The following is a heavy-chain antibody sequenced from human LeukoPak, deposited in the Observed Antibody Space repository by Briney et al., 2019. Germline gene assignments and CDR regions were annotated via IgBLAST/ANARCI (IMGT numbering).Heavy chain of an antibody. V-gene: IGHV1-18*01. D-gene: IGHD2-2*01. CDR1: GYTFTSYG. Sequence: ASVKVSCKASGYTFTSYGISWVRQAPGQGLEWMGWISAYNGKTNYAQKLQGRVTMTTDTSTSTAYMELRSLRSDDTAVYYCARDYGVDCSSTSCYENGDYYYYYYMDVWGKGTTVTVSS. J-gene: IGHJ6*03. CDR2: ISAYNGKT. CDR3: ARDYGVDCSSTSCYENGDYYYYYYMDV.